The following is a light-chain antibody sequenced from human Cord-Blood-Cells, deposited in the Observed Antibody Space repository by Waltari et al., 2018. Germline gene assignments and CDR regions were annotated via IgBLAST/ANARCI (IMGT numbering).Light chain of an antibody. V-gene: IGKV3-11*01. CDR3: QQRSNWPLS. CDR1: QSVSSY. CDR2: DAS. J-gene: IGKJ4*01. Sequence: EIVLTQSPATLYLSLGESATLSCRASQSVSSYLAWYQQKPGQAPRLLTYDASNRATGSPARFSGSGSGTDFTLTISSLEPEDFVVYYCQQRSNWPLSFGGGTKVEIK.